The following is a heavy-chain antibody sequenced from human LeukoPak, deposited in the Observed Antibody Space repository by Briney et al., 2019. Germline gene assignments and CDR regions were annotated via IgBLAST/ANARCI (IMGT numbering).Heavy chain of an antibody. J-gene: IGHJ4*02. CDR3: ARGTLLTRDSGYPVFAY. V-gene: IGHV3-11*01. CDR1: GFTFNDYY. D-gene: IGHD3-22*01. Sequence: RGSLRLSCAASGFTFNDYYMTWIRQAPGKGLEWIAYVSTTSKTIYYAESVKGRFSISRDNAKNSVFLQMNSLRDDDTAVYYCARGTLLTRDSGYPVFAYWGQGTQVTVSS. CDR2: VSTTSKTI.